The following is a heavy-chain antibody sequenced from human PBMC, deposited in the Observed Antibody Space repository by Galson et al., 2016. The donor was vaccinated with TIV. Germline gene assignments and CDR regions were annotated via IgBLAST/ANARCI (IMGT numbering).Heavy chain of an antibody. CDR1: GFTFDDHG. J-gene: IGHJ6*03. CDR3: AGLNGDTYYYFYIDV. V-gene: IGHV3-20*04. D-gene: IGHD3-10*01. Sequence: SLRLSCAASGFTFDDHGMSWVRQAPGKGLEWVSGIGWNGGSTHYADAVKGRFTVSRDNAKSSVYLQMDSLRAEDTALYYCAGLNGDTYYYFYIDVWGKGTTVTVSS. CDR2: IGWNGGST.